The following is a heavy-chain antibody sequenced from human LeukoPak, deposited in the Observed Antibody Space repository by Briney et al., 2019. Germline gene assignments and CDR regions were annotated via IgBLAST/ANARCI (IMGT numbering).Heavy chain of an antibody. CDR1: GFTFDDYA. CDR2: ISWNSGSI. D-gene: IGHD3-10*01. Sequence: PGGSLRLSCAASGFTFDDYAMHWVRQAPGKGLEWVSGISWNSGSIGYADSVKGRFTISRDNAKNSLYLQMNSLRAEDTAVYYCARDYNGSGSYGGQGTLVTVSS. CDR3: ARDYNGSGSY. J-gene: IGHJ4*02. V-gene: IGHV3-9*01.